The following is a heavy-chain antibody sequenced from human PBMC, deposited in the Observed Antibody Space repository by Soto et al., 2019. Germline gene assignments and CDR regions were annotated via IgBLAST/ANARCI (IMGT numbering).Heavy chain of an antibody. V-gene: IGHV4-31*03. D-gene: IGHD3-22*01. J-gene: IGHJ4*02. CDR1: GGSISSGGYY. CDR3: ARTYYYDSSGYYYEDY. CDR2: IYYSGST. Sequence: QVQLQESGPGLVKPSQTLSLTCTVSGGSISSGGYYWSWIRHHPGKGLDGIGYIYYSGSTYYNPSLKSRVTISVDTSKNQFSLKLSSVTAADTAVYYCARTYYYDSSGYYYEDYWGQGTLVTVSS.